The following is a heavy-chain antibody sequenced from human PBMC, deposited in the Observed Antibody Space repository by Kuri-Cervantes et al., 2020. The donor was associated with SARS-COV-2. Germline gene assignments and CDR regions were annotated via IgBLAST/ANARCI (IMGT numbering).Heavy chain of an antibody. CDR2: IYSGGST. CDR3: ARDSVFYSSGWYYFDY. J-gene: IGHJ4*02. V-gene: IGHV3-53*05. CDR1: GFAVSSNY. Sequence: GGSLRLSCAASGFAVSSNYMSWVRQAPGKGLEWVSVIYSGGSTYYADSVKGRFTISRDNSKNTLYLQMNSLRAEDTAVYYCARDSVFYSSGWYYFDYWGQGTLVTVSS. D-gene: IGHD6-19*01.